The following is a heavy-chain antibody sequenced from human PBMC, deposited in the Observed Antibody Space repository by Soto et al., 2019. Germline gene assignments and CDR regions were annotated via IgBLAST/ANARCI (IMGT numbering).Heavy chain of an antibody. D-gene: IGHD3-22*01. CDR3: ARLGGYYQSLDT. CDR1: GDSISAYS. Sequence: PSETLSLTCTVSGDSISAYSWSWVRQPPGKGLEWIGNIHYNGNTKYNPSLKSRVSMSVDTSKNQFSLKLSSVTAADTAFYYCARLGGYYQSLDTWGQGTLVTVSS. J-gene: IGHJ5*02. V-gene: IGHV4-59*08. CDR2: IHYNGNT.